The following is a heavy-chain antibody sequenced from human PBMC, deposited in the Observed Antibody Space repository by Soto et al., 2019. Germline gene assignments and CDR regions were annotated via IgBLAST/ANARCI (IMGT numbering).Heavy chain of an antibody. CDR3: AHKGGRGAAMDV. CDR1: GFSVSTSGEG. V-gene: IGHV2-5*02. Sequence: QITLKESGPTLVKPTQTLTLTCTSSGFSVSTSGEGVAWIRQPPGKALEWLALIYWDDDERYSPFLQSRVTITKDTSKNQVVLTMTNMDPVDTATYYCAHKGGRGAAMDVWGQGTTVTVSS. J-gene: IGHJ6*02. D-gene: IGHD2-15*01. CDR2: IYWDDDE.